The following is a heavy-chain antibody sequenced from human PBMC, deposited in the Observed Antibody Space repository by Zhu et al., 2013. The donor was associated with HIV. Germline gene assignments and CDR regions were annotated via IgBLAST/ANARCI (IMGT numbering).Heavy chain of an antibody. CDR1: GYSVSSGYY. J-gene: IGHJ6*02. CDR2: IYYSGST. Sequence: QVQLQESGPGLVKPSETLSLTCAVSGYSVSSGYYWDWIRQHPGKGLEWIGYIYYSGSTYHNPSLKSRVTISVDTSKNQFSLKLSSVTAADTAVYYCARGLNYDYASNGMDVWGQGDHGHRLL. D-gene: IGHD3-16*01. V-gene: IGHV4-31*11. CDR3: ARGLNYDYASNGMDV.